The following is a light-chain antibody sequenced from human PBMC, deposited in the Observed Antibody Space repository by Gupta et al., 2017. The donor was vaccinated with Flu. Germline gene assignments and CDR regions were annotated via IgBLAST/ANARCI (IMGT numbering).Light chain of an antibody. CDR1: SSNIGAGYG. V-gene: IGLV1-40*01. J-gene: IGLJ2*01. Sequence: QSVLTQPPSVSGAPGQSITIPCPGSSSNIGAGYGVHWYQQLPGTPPKLLVYGNSHRPSGVPDRFSGSKSGTSASLAITGLQSEDEADYYCQSYDSSLSGSVVFGGGTRLTVL. CDR2: GNS. CDR3: QSYDSSLSGSVV.